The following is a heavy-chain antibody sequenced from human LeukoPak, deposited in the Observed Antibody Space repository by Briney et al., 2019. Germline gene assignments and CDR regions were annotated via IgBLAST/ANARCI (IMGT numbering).Heavy chain of an antibody. CDR1: GYSISSGYF. Sequence: SETLSLTCNVSGYSISSGYFWGWIRQPPGKGLEWIGSIYYSGSTYYNPSLKSRVTISVDTSKNQFSLKLSSVTAADTAVYYCARASGYYYGDFDYWGQGTLVTVSS. V-gene: IGHV4-38-2*02. CDR2: IYYSGST. CDR3: ARASGYYYGDFDY. D-gene: IGHD3-22*01. J-gene: IGHJ4*02.